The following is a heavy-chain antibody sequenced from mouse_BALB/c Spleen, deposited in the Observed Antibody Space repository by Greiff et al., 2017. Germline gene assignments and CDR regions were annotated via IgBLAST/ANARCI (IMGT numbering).Heavy chain of an antibody. CDR1: GFTFSSYT. D-gene: IGHD1-1*01. CDR2: ISNGGGST. Sequence: EVQLVESGGGLVQPGGSLKLSCAASGFTFSSYTMSWVRQTPEKRLEWVAYISNGGGSTYYPDTVKGRFTISRDNAKNTLYLQMSSLKSEDTAMYYCARYYYGSSYYAMDYWGQGTSVTVSS. J-gene: IGHJ4*01. V-gene: IGHV5-12-2*01. CDR3: ARYYYGSSYYAMDY.